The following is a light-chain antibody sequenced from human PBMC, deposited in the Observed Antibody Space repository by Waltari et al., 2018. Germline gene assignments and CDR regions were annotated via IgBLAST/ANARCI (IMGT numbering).Light chain of an antibody. Sequence: QSALTQPASVSGSPGQSITIPCTGTNSDLGSYNLVSWYQQHPGRAPKLVIHEVTKRPSGISDRFSGSKSGNMASLTISGLQAEDEADYYCSSYASRTSFAIFGGGTKLTVL. CDR2: EVT. CDR1: NSDLGSYNL. CDR3: SSYASRTSFAI. V-gene: IGLV2-23*02. J-gene: IGLJ2*01.